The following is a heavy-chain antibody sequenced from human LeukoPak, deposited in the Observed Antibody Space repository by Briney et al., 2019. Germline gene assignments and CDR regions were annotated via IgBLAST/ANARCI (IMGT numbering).Heavy chain of an antibody. CDR2: ISGSGGST. Sequence: GGSLRLSCAASGFTFSTYGMNWVRQAPGKGLEWVSGISGSGGSTYYADSVKGRFTISRDNAKNSLYLQMNSLRAEDTAVYYCAREQVLLWFGESYGMDVWGQGTTVTVSS. D-gene: IGHD3-10*01. J-gene: IGHJ6*02. CDR3: AREQVLLWFGESYGMDV. CDR1: GFTFSTYG. V-gene: IGHV3-23*01.